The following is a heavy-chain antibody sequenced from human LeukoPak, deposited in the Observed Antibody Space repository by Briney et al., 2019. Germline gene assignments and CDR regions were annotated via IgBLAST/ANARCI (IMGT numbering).Heavy chain of an antibody. Sequence: ASVKVSCKASGYTFTRYYMHWVRQAPGQGLEAMGCINPNSGGTNYAQKFQGRVTMTRDTSISPAYMQLSRLRSDDTAVYYCARRLLWFGDHTHWFDPWGQGTLVSVSS. CDR3: ARRLLWFGDHTHWFDP. V-gene: IGHV1-2*02. D-gene: IGHD3-10*01. CDR1: GYTFTRYY. J-gene: IGHJ5*02. CDR2: INPNSGGT.